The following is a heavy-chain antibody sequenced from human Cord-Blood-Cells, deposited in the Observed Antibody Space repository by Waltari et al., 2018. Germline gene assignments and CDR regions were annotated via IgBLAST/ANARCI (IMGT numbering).Heavy chain of an antibody. Sequence: QVQLQESGPGLVKPSETLSLTCAVSGYSISSGYYWGWIRQPPGKGLEWIGSIYHSGRTYYNPSLKGRVTISVDTSKNQFSLKLSSVTAADTAVYYCARDEGETMVRGGSSFDYWGQGTLVTVSS. CDR2: IYHSGRT. V-gene: IGHV4-38-2*02. D-gene: IGHD3-10*01. CDR1: GYSISSGYY. J-gene: IGHJ4*02. CDR3: ARDEGETMVRGGSSFDY.